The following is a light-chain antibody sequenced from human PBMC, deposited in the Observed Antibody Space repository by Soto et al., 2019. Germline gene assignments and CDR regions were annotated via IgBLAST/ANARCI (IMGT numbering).Light chain of an antibody. CDR2: GAS. J-gene: IGKJ2*01. V-gene: IGKV3-15*01. CDR1: QSLTSS. Sequence: EIVMTQSPATLSVSPGERVTLSCRASQSLTSSLAWYQQKPGQAPRLLIYGASTRATGTPARLSGSGSGTEFTLNISSLQSEDFAVYYCQQYNNWPDMYTFGQGTKLEIK. CDR3: QQYNNWPDMYT.